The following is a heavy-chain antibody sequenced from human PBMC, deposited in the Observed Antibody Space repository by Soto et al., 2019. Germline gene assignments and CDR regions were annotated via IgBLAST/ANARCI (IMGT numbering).Heavy chain of an antibody. CDR3: SGEPKGGPAAGAFDL. D-gene: IGHD6-25*01. V-gene: IGHV4-4*02. CDR2: IFHSGGT. Sequence: SETLPLTCAVSGGSIRSNNWWSWVRQPPGKGLEWIGEIFHSGGTYYNPSLKTRVTISVDKSKNQFSLKLSSVTAADTAVYSCSGEPKGGPAAGAFDLWGQGTMVTVSS. J-gene: IGHJ3*01. CDR1: GGSIRSNNW.